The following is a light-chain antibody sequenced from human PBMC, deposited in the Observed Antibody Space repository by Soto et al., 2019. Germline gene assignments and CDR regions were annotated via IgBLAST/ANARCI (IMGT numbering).Light chain of an antibody. CDR2: GAS. CDR3: QQQGSSQT. CDR1: QSVSSTY. Sequence: EIVLTQSPGTLSLSPGERAALSCRASQSVSSTYLAWYQQKPGQAPRLLIYGASSRATGIPDRFSGSGCGTDFTLTISRLGSEKFQVYYCQQQGSSQTFGGRTKVEI. V-gene: IGKV3-20*01. J-gene: IGKJ4*01.